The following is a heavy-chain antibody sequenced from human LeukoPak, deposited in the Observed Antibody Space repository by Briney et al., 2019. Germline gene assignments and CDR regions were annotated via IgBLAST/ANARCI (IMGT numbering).Heavy chain of an antibody. CDR1: GYSISSGYY. D-gene: IGHD6-19*01. Sequence: ASETLSLTCTVSGYSISSGYYWGWIRQPPGKGLEWIGSIYHSGSTYYNPSLKSRVTISVDTSKNQFSLKLSSVTAADTAVYYCASYSSGWLSLFFDYWGQGTLVTVSS. CDR3: ASYSSGWLSLFFDY. J-gene: IGHJ4*02. V-gene: IGHV4-38-2*02. CDR2: IYHSGST.